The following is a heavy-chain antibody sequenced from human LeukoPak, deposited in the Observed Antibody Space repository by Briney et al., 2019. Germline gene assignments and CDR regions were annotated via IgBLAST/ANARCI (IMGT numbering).Heavy chain of an antibody. CDR3: ARDESYYYDSSGYYYFDY. V-gene: IGHV4-4*07. D-gene: IGHD3-22*01. CDR1: GGSISRYY. J-gene: IGHJ4*02. CDR2: IYTSGST. Sequence: PSETLSLTCTVSGGSISRYYWSWIRQPAGKGLEWIGRIYTSGSTNYNPSLKSRVTMSVDTSKNQFSLKLSSVTAADTAVYYCARDESYYYDSSGYYYFDYWGQGTLVTVSS.